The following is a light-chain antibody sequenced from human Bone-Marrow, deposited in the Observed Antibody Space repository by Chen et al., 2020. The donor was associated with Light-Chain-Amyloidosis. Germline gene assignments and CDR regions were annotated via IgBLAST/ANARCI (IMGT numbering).Light chain of an antibody. J-gene: IGKJ2*01. CDR2: GAS. CDR3: QQYDNWPQT. CDR1: QSVRAN. V-gene: IGKV3-15*01. Sequence: EVVMTQSPATLSVSPGESATLSCRASQSVRANLAWYQQKSGQAPRLLIYGASFRATGISARISSSGSGTDFTLTISSLQSEDFAVYYCQQYDNWPQTFGQGTKLEIK.